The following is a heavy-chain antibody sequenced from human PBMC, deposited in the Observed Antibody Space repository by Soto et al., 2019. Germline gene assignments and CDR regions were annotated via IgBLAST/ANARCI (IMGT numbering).Heavy chain of an antibody. Sequence: ASVNVSCTASVYAFTSYGISWVRQAPGQGLEWMGWINPNSGGTNYAQKFQGWVTMTRDTSISTAYMELSRLRSDDTAVYYCASENRQTTIFDYWGQGTLVTVSS. V-gene: IGHV1-2*04. D-gene: IGHD4-17*01. CDR1: VYAFTSYG. J-gene: IGHJ4*02. CDR3: ASENRQTTIFDY. CDR2: INPNSGGT.